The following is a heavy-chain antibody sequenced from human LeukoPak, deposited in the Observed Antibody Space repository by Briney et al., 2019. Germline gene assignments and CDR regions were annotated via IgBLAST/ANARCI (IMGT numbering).Heavy chain of an antibody. J-gene: IGHJ4*02. CDR3: ATPGIAVPGTVYYFDY. CDR2: IFYTGST. V-gene: IGHV4-39*01. D-gene: IGHD6-19*01. Sequence: PSETLSLTCTVFGGSISSSSYYWGWVRQPPGKGLEWIGSIFYTGSTYYNPSLESRVTISVDTSKNQFSLRLTSVTAADTAVYYCATPGIAVPGTVYYFDYWGQGTLVTVSS. CDR1: GGSISSSSYY.